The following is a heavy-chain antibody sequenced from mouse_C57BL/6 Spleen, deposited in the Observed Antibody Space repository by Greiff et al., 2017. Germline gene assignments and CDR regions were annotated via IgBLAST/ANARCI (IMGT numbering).Heavy chain of an antibody. D-gene: IGHD2-4*01. CDR3: ARGYDYNVDYAMDY. Sequence: QVQLQQPGAELVMPGASVKLSCKASGYTFTSYWMHWVKQRPGQGLEWIGEIDPSDSYTNYNQKFKGKATLTVDKSSSTAYMQLSSLTSEDSAVYYGARGYDYNVDYAMDYWGQGTSVTVSS. CDR2: IDPSDSYT. J-gene: IGHJ4*01. CDR1: GYTFTSYW. V-gene: IGHV1-69*01.